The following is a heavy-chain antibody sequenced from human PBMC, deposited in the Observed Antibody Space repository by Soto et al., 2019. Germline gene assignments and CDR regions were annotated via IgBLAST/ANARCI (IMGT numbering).Heavy chain of an antibody. Sequence: ASVKVSCKASGYTFTGYYMHWVRQAPGQGLEWMGWINPNSGGTNYAQKFQGRVTMPRDTSISTAYMELSRLRSDDTAVYYCARVSAVAEGSEFDYWGQGTLVTVSS. D-gene: IGHD6-19*01. CDR1: GYTFTGYY. V-gene: IGHV1-2*02. J-gene: IGHJ4*02. CDR2: INPNSGGT. CDR3: ARVSAVAEGSEFDY.